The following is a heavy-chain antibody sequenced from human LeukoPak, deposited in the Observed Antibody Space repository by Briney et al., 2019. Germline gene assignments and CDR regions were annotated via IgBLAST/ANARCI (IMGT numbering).Heavy chain of an antibody. CDR3: AMEYYYGSGKDYMDV. CDR2: ITGSGDTI. J-gene: IGHJ6*03. D-gene: IGHD3-10*01. Sequence: GGSLRLSCAASAITFSTYEMNWVRQAPGKGLEWVSYITGSGDTINYADSVKGRFTISRDNAANSLYLQMNSLRAEDTAVYYCAMEYYYGSGKDYMDVWGKGTMVTVPS. V-gene: IGHV3-48*03. CDR1: AITFSTYE.